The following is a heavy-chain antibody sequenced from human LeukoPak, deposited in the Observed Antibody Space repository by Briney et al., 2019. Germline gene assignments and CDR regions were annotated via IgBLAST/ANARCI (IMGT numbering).Heavy chain of an antibody. CDR3: ARAGSSSWSWFDP. CDR1: GGSISSYY. V-gene: IGHV4-59*01. CDR2: IYYSGST. J-gene: IGHJ5*02. Sequence: SETLSLTCTVSGGSISSYYWSWIRQPPGKGLEWIGYIYYSGSTNYYPSLKSRVTISVDTSKNQFSLKLSSVTAADTAVYYCARAGSSSWSWFDPWGQGTLVTVSS. D-gene: IGHD6-13*01.